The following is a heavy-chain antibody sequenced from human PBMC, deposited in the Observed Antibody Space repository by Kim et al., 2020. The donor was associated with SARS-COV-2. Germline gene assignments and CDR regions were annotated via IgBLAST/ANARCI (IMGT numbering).Heavy chain of an antibody. Sequence: GGSLRLSCAASGFTFSSYGMHWVRQAPGKGLEWVAVISYDGSNKYYADSVKGRFTISRDNSKNTLYLQMNSLRAEDTAGYDCAKDMGFGEFIFDYWGQGT. CDR1: GFTFSSYG. J-gene: IGHJ4*02. CDR3: AKDMGFGEFIFDY. V-gene: IGHV3-30*18. D-gene: IGHD3-10*01. CDR2: ISYDGSNK.